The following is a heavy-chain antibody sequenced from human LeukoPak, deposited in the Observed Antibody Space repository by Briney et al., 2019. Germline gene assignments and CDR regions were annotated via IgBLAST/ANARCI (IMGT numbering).Heavy chain of an antibody. Sequence: SETLSLTCTVSGGSISSDSWSWIRQPAGKGLEWIGRIYSGGSTNYNPSLKSRVTLSVDTSKNQFSLKVTSVTAADTAVYYCARALGVYLDYWGQGALVTVSS. CDR3: ARALGVYLDY. D-gene: IGHD2-8*01. J-gene: IGHJ4*02. V-gene: IGHV4-4*07. CDR2: IYSGGST. CDR1: GGSISSDS.